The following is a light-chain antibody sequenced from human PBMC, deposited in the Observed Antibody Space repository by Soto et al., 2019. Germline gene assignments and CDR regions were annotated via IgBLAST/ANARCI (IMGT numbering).Light chain of an antibody. CDR3: AAWDDSLHGPHVV. Sequence: QSVLTQPPSASGTPGQRVTISCSGSSSNIGSNTVNWYQQLPGTAPKLLIYSNNQRPSGVPDRFSGSKSGTSASLAISGPQSEDEADYYCAAWDDSLHGPHVVFGGGTKLTVL. CDR2: SNN. J-gene: IGLJ2*01. CDR1: SSNIGSNT. V-gene: IGLV1-44*01.